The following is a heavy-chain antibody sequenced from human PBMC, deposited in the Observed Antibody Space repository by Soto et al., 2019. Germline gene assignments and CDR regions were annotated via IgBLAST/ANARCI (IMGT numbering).Heavy chain of an antibody. J-gene: IGHJ6*02. Sequence: QVQLVQSGAEVKKPGASVKVSCKASGYTFTSYGISWVRQAPGQGLEWMGWISAYNGNTNYAQKLQGRVTMTTDTSTSTAYMELRSLRSDDTAVYYCARDSSGYDHYYYYYGMDVWGQGTTVTVSS. CDR3: ARDSSGYDHYYYYYGMDV. V-gene: IGHV1-18*01. CDR1: GYTFTSYG. D-gene: IGHD5-12*01. CDR2: ISAYNGNT.